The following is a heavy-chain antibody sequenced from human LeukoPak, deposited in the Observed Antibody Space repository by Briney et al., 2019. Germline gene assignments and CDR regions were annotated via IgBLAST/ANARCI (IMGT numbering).Heavy chain of an antibody. J-gene: IGHJ4*02. Sequence: PGGSLSLSCAASGFTFSSYPMHWVRQAPGKGLEWVAVISYDGSSRYSADSVKGRFTISRDNSKNTLYLQMNSLRADDTAVYYCVRVGEAMTTTGGSFDYWGQGTLVTVSS. D-gene: IGHD5-24*01. CDR1: GFTFSSYP. CDR2: ISYDGSSR. V-gene: IGHV3-30*04. CDR3: VRVGEAMTTTGGSFDY.